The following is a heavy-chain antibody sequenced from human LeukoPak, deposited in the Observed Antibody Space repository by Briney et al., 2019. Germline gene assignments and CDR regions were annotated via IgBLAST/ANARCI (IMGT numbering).Heavy chain of an antibody. V-gene: IGHV3-23*01. Sequence: SGGSLRLSCAASGFTFSSYAMHWVRQAPGKGLEWVSAISGSGGSTYYADSVKGRFTISRDNSKNTLYLQMNSLRAEDTAVYYCAKDHYSRVVVVITIAFDYWGQGTLVTVSS. CDR1: GFTFSSYA. CDR3: AKDHYSRVVVVITIAFDY. J-gene: IGHJ4*02. CDR2: ISGSGGST. D-gene: IGHD3-22*01.